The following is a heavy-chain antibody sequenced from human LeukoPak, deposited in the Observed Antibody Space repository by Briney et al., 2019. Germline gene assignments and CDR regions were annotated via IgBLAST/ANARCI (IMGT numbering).Heavy chain of an antibody. J-gene: IGHJ6*03. CDR1: GGSFSGYY. CDR3: ARYTRSKSKKSDYDFWSGYHNYYYYYYMDV. Sequence: SETLSLTCAVYGGSFSGYYWSWIRQPPGKGLEWIGEINHSGSTNYNPSLKCRVTISVDTSKNQFSLKLSSVTAADTAVYYCARYTRSKSKKSDYDFWSGYHNYYYYYYMDVWGKGTTVTVSS. V-gene: IGHV4-34*01. D-gene: IGHD3-3*01. CDR2: INHSGST.